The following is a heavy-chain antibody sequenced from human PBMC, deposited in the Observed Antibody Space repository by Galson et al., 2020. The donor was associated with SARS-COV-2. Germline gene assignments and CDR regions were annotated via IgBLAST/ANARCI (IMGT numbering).Heavy chain of an antibody. V-gene: IGHV1-18*04. CDR1: GYTFYNYG. CDR3: ARDMWWGLRDY. J-gene: IGHJ4*02. CDR2: ISVYNGNT. Sequence: ASVKVSCKASGYTFYNYGISWVRQAPGQGLEWMGWISVYNGNTNYAQKLQGRVTMTTDTSTSTAYMELRSLRSDDTAVYYCARDMWWGLRDYWGQGTLVTVSS. D-gene: IGHD1-26*01.